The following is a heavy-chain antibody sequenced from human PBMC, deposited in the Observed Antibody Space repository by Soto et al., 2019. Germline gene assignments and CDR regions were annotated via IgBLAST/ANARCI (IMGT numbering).Heavy chain of an antibody. J-gene: IGHJ6*02. CDR1: GGSFGGYY. D-gene: IGHD3-9*01. Sequence: SETLSLTCAVYGGSFGGYYWSWIRQPPGKGLEWIGEINHSGSTKYSPSLKSRVTISVDTSKNQIALKMRSVTAADTAVYYCARGLDDKDYYYYYGMDVWSQGTTVTVSS. CDR3: ARGLDDKDYYYYYGMDV. CDR2: INHSGST. V-gene: IGHV4-34*01.